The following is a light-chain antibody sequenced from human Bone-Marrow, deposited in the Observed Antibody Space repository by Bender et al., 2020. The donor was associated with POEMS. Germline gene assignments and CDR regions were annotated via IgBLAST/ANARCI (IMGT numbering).Light chain of an antibody. CDR2: EVT. CDR1: SSDVGSYNL. Sequence: QSALTQPASVSGSPGQSVTISCTGTSSDVGSYNLVSWYQQHPGKAPKLIIFEVTKRPTGVPDRFSGSKSGNTASLTVSGLQAEDEADYYCSSYAGSPSYVVFGGGTKLTVL. CDR3: SSYAGSPSYVV. V-gene: IGLV2-8*01. J-gene: IGLJ2*01.